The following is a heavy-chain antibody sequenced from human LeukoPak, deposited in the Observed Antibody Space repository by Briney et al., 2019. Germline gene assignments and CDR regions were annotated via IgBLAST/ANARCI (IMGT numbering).Heavy chain of an antibody. CDR2: INPSGGST. V-gene: IGHV1-46*01. CDR1: GYSFTSYY. D-gene: IGHD1-26*01. J-gene: IGHJ3*02. CDR3: ARSSAYYNEADI. Sequence: AASVKVSCKTSGYSFTSYYIHWVRQAPGKGLEWMGIINPSGGSTPYAQKFQGRLTMASDTSTSTVYMELSSLRSEDTAMYYCARSSAYYNEADIWGQGTMVTVSS.